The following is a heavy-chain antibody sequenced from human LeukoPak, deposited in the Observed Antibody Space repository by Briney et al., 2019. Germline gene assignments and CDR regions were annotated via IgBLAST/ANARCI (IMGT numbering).Heavy chain of an antibody. V-gene: IGHV4-38-2*01. CDR2: IYHSGST. J-gene: IGHJ4*02. CDR1: GYSISSGYY. CDR3: ARLSSSSTSCYN. D-gene: IGHD2-2*02. Sequence: SETLSLTCAVSGYSISSGYYWGWIRPPPGKGLEWIGSIYHSGSTYYNPSLKSRVTISVDTSKSQFSLKLSSVTAADTAVYYCARLSSSSTSCYNWGQGTLVTVSS.